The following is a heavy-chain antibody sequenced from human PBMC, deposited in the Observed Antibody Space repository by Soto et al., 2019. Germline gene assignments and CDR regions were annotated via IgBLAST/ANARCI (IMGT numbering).Heavy chain of an antibody. D-gene: IGHD1-26*01. CDR2: IWYDGSNK. CDR3: ARDRWYSGSYYDY. CDR1: GFTFSSYG. Sequence: SGGSLRLSCAASGFTFSSYGMHWVRQAPGKGLEWVAVIWYDGSNKYYADSVKGRFTISRDNSKNTLYLQMNSLRAEDTAVYYCARDRWYSGSYYDYWGQGTLVTVSS. V-gene: IGHV3-33*01. J-gene: IGHJ4*02.